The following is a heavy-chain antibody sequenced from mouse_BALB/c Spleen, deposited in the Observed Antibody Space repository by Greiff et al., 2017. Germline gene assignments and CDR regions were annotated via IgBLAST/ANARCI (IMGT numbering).Heavy chain of an antibody. CDR2: ISSGGSYT. J-gene: IGHJ4*01. CDR1: GFTFSSYG. Sequence: EVQLVESGGDLVKPGGSLKLSCAASGFTFSSYGMSWVRQTPDKRLEWVATISSGGSYTYYPDSVKGRFTISRDNAKNTLYLQMSSLKSEDTAMYYCARGYYRYDGGAMDYWGQGTSVTVSS. V-gene: IGHV5-6*01. D-gene: IGHD2-14*01. CDR3: ARGYYRYDGGAMDY.